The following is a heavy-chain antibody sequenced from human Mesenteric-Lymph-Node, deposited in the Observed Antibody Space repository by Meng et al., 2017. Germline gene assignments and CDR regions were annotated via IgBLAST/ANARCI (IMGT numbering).Heavy chain of an antibody. Sequence: SETLSLTCTVSGGSISSYYWSWIRQPPGKGLEWIAYISHSGSTNYNPSLKSRVTISLDTSKNQFSLKLSSVTAADTAVYYCARHPRIAASGNYNFDYWGQGTLVTVSS. CDR3: ARHPRIAASGNYNFDY. D-gene: IGHD6-13*01. CDR2: ISHSGST. CDR1: GGSISSYY. V-gene: IGHV4-59*01. J-gene: IGHJ4*02.